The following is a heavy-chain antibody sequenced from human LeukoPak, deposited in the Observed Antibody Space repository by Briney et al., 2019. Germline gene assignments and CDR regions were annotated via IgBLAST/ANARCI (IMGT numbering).Heavy chain of an antibody. CDR1: GFTFDDYA. D-gene: IGHD1-26*01. Sequence: GRSLRLSCAASGFTFDDYAMHWVRQAPGKGLEWVSGISWNSGSIGYADSVKGRFTISRDNAKNSLYLQMNSLRAEDTALYYCAKSKTLEVGAADAFDIWGQGTKVTVSS. CDR3: AKSKTLEVGAADAFDI. CDR2: ISWNSGSI. V-gene: IGHV3-9*01. J-gene: IGHJ3*02.